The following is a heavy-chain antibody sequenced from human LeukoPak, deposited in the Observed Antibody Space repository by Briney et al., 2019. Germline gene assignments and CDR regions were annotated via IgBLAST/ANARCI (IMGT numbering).Heavy chain of an antibody. CDR1: GFSFSRYW. Sequence: GGSLRLSCAASGFSFSRYWMSWVRQAPVRGLEWVANIKPDGSEIYYVDSVKGRFTISRDNANNSVYLQMNSLRVEDTAVYYCAKLFSRCASSWGQGTLVTVSS. D-gene: IGHD2-8*02. V-gene: IGHV3-7*01. CDR2: IKPDGSEI. J-gene: IGHJ4*02. CDR3: AKLFSRCASS.